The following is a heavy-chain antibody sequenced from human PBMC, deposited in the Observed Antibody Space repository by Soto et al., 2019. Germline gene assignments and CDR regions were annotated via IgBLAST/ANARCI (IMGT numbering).Heavy chain of an antibody. J-gene: IGHJ4*02. D-gene: IGHD4-4*01. Sequence: SGPTLVNPTQTLTLTCAFSGFSLTPVGMHVSWIRQPPGKALEWLARIDWDDDKWYSPSLTTRLTISKDTSKNRVVLTMTNMDPVDTATYYCARMTTTHSFAFWGQGTLVTVSS. CDR2: IDWDDDK. V-gene: IGHV2-70*04. CDR3: ARMTTTHSFAF. CDR1: GFSLTPVGMH.